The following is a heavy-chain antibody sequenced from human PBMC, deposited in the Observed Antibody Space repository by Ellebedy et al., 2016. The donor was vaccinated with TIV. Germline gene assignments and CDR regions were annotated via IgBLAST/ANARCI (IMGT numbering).Heavy chain of an antibody. V-gene: IGHV3-11*01. Sequence: GGSLRLSXAASGFTFSDYYMSWIRQAPGKGLEWVSYISSSGSTIYYADSVKGRFTISRDNAKNSLYLQMNSLRAEGTAVYYCARPFRHNHYIKASYWYYMDVWGRGTTVTVSS. CDR3: ARPFRHNHYIKASYWYYMDV. J-gene: IGHJ6*03. CDR2: ISSSGSTI. CDR1: GFTFSDYY. D-gene: IGHD1-14*01.